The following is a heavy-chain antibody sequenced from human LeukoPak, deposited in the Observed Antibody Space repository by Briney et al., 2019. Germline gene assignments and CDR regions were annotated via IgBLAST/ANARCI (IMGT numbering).Heavy chain of an antibody. Sequence: SETLSLTCTVSGGSISNYYWNCIRQPAGKGLEWIGRIYTSGSTNYNPSLKSRVTMSVDTSKNQFSLKLTSVTAADTAAYYCAREGSGSYRGWFDPWGQGTLVTVSS. CDR2: IYTSGST. CDR3: AREGSGSYRGWFDP. D-gene: IGHD1-26*01. CDR1: GGSISNYY. V-gene: IGHV4-4*07. J-gene: IGHJ5*02.